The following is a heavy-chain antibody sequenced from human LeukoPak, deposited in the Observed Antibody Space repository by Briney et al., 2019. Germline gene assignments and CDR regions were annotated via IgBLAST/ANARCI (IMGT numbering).Heavy chain of an antibody. D-gene: IGHD6-13*01. CDR1: GGSISTYY. CDR3: ARSPGYSSNFFDY. J-gene: IGHJ4*02. Sequence: SETLSLTCTVSGGSISTYYWSWIRQPPGKGLGWIGYIYYSGSTNYNPSLKSRVTISVDTSKNQFSLKLSSVTAADTAVYYCARSPGYSSNFFDYWGQGTQVTVSP. V-gene: IGHV4-59*01. CDR2: IYYSGST.